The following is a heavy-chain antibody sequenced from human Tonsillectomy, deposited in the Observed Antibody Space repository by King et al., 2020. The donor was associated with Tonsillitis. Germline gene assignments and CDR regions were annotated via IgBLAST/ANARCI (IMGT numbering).Heavy chain of an antibody. CDR1: GFTFSNFG. CDR2: ISYDGSNK. CDR3: ARPEVTPPNYYYYGMDV. D-gene: IGHD4-23*01. Sequence: VQLVESGGGVVQPGRSLRLSCAASGFTFSNFGMQWVRQAPGKGLEWVAVISYDGSNKYYADSVKGRFNISRDNSKNTLYLQMNSLRAEDTVVYYCARPEVTPPNYYYYGMDVWGQGTTVTVSS. V-gene: IGHV3-33*05. J-gene: IGHJ6*02.